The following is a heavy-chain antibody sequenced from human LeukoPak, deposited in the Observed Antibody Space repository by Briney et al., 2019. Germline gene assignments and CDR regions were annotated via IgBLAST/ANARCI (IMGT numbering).Heavy chain of an antibody. J-gene: IGHJ4*02. CDR3: ARATMTTDY. CDR1: GFTFSSYW. CDR2: INTDGSST. D-gene: IGHD4-17*01. V-gene: IGHV3-74*01. Sequence: GGSLRLSCAASGFTFSSYWMHWVRQAPGKGLVWVSRINTDGSSTSYADSVRGRFAISRDNAKNTLYLQMNSLRAEDTAVYYCARATMTTDYWGQGTLVTVSS.